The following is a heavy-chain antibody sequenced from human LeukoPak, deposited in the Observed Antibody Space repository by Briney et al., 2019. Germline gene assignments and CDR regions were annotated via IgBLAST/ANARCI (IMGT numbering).Heavy chain of an antibody. V-gene: IGHV3-74*01. Sequence: PGGSLRLSCAASGFTFSCYWMHWVRQAPGKGLVWVSRINSGGSYTSYADSVKGRFTISRDNAKNTLFLQMSSLRAEDSAVYYCARVLGLRDDYWGQGTLVTVSS. D-gene: IGHD4-17*01. CDR2: INSGGSYT. CDR1: GFTFSCYW. CDR3: ARVLGLRDDY. J-gene: IGHJ4*02.